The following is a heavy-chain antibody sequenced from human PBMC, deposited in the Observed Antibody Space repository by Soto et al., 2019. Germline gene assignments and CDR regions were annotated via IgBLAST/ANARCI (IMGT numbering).Heavy chain of an antibody. V-gene: IGHV4-30-2*01. Sequence: SETLSLTCTVSGGSISSYSWSWIRQPPGKGLEWIGYIYHSGSTYYNPSLKSRVTISVDRSKNQFSLKLSSVTAADTAVYYCARTNYYDSSGYSNDAFDIWGQGTMLTVSS. CDR3: ARTNYYDSSGYSNDAFDI. CDR2: IYHSGST. CDR1: GGSISSYS. D-gene: IGHD3-22*01. J-gene: IGHJ3*02.